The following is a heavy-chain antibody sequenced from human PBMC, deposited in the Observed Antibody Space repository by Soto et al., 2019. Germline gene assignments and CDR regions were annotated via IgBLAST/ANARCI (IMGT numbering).Heavy chain of an antibody. D-gene: IGHD6-6*01. CDR2: INAGNGNT. CDR3: ARDRYSSSSVPGYYFDY. Sequence: QVQLVQSGAEVKKPGASVKVSCKASGYTFTSYAMHWVRQAPGQRLEWMGWINAGNGNTKYSQKFQGSVTITRDTSASTADMGLRSLRSEDTAVYCCARDRYSSSSVPGYYFDYWGQGTLVTVS. J-gene: IGHJ4*02. CDR1: GYTFTSYA. V-gene: IGHV1-3*01.